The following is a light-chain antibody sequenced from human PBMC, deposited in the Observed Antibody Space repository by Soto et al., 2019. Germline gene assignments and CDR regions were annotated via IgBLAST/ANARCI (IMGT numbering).Light chain of an antibody. CDR3: ISYVGRSYF. J-gene: IGLJ1*01. CDR1: SSDVDDYTF. CDR2: EVS. Sequence: QSVLTQPPSASGSPGDSLTISCTGTSSDVDDYTFISWYRQDPGKAPKLLIYEVSKRPAAVSPRFSGSKSGNTAALTISKLQAGHEADYSCISYVGRSYFFGSGTKVTV. V-gene: IGLV2-8*01.